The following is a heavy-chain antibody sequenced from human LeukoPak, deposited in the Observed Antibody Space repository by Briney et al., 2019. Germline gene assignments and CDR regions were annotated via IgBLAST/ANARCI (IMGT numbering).Heavy chain of an antibody. D-gene: IGHD3-16*02. CDR1: RFTFSSYW. J-gene: IGHJ4*02. Sequence: GGSLRLSCAASRFTFSSYWMTWVRQAPGKGLEWVANIKQDGSEKYYQVSVKGRFTISKDNSKNTLYLQMNSLRAEDTAVYYCARKLRLGELSFDYWGQGTLVTVSS. CDR2: IKQDGSEK. V-gene: IGHV3-7*01. CDR3: ARKLRLGELSFDY.